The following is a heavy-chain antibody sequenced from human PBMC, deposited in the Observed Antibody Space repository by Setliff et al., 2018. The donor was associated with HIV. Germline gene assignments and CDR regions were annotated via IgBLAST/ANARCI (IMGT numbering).Heavy chain of an antibody. CDR2: VNRTGSA. Sequence: PSETLSLTCAVYGGSLNGYYWSWIRQPPGKGLEWIGEVNRTGSARYNPSLKSRLSISVAASKNQIFLELRSVAAADTAVYYCARGKFYGFQSGSYTGGFYYFDYWGQGALVTVSS. CDR1: GGSLNGYY. V-gene: IGHV4-34*01. CDR3: ARGKFYGFQSGSYTGGFYYFDY. D-gene: IGHD3-3*01. J-gene: IGHJ4*02.